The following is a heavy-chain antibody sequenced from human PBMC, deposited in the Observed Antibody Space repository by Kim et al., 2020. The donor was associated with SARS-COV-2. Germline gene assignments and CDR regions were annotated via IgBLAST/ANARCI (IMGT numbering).Heavy chain of an antibody. J-gene: IGHJ4*02. D-gene: IGHD3-16*02. CDR1: GGSFSGYY. Sequence: SETLSLTCAVYGGSFSGYYWSWIRQPPGKGLEWIGEINHSGSTNYNPSLKSRVTISVDTSKNQFSLKLSSVTAADTAVYYCARIWGSYRQVFDYWGQGTLVTVSS. CDR3: ARIWGSYRQVFDY. V-gene: IGHV4-34*01. CDR2: INHSGST.